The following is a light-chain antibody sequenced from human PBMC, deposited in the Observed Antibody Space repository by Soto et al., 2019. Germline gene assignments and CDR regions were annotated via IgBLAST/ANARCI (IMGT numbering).Light chain of an antibody. V-gene: IGKV3-15*01. CDR3: QQYNNWYT. CDR1: QFVSSD. J-gene: IGKJ2*01. CDR2: GAS. Sequence: EVVMTQSPATLSVSPGERATLSCRASQFVSSDLAWYQQKPGQPPRLLIYGASSRATGVPARFSGSGSGTEFTLTISSLQSEGFAVYYCQQYNNWYTFGQGTKLEIK.